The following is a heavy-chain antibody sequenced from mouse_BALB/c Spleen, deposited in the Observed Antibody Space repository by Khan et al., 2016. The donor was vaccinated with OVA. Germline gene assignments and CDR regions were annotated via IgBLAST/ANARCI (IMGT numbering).Heavy chain of an antibody. CDR3: VRSGYGSFAY. V-gene: IGHV1S29*02. CDR2: IYPDNGDT. D-gene: IGHD1-2*01. J-gene: IGHJ3*01. CDR1: GYTFTDYI. Sequence: VQLQQSGPELVKPGASVKISCRSSGYTFTDYIMDWVMQSHGKSLEWIGYIYPDNGDTGYNQKFKTKATLTVDISSSTAYMEIRSLTSEDAAVYYCVRSGYGSFAYWGQGTLVTVSA.